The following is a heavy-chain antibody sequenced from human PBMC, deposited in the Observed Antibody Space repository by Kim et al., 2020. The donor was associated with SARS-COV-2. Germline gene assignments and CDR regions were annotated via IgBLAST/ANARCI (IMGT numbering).Heavy chain of an antibody. J-gene: IGHJ4*02. V-gene: IGHV3-48*02. CDR3: ARDLSTVTFFDY. D-gene: IGHD4-17*01. Sequence: YYADSVKGRVTISRDNGKNSLYLQMNSLRDEDTAVYYCARDLSTVTFFDYWGQGTLVTVSS.